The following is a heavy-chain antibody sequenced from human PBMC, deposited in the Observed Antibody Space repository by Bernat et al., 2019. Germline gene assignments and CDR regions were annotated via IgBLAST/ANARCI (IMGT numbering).Heavy chain of an antibody. CDR2: IFPSGST. Sequence: QVQLQESGPGLVKPSGTLSLTCAVSGGSVSSSNWWSWVRQPPGKGLEWIGEIFPSGSTNYNPSLKSRVTISIDKSKNQFSLKLSSVTAADTAVYYCARKKYLPPGEFDYWGQGTLVTVSS. CDR3: ARKKYLPPGEFDY. J-gene: IGHJ4*02. CDR1: GGSVSSSNW. D-gene: IGHD1-1*01. V-gene: IGHV4-4*02.